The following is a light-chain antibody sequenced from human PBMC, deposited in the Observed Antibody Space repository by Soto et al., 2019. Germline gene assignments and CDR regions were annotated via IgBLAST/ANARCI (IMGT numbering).Light chain of an antibody. J-gene: IGLJ1*01. CDR1: NRDVGSYNL. Sequence: QSALTQPASVSGSPGQSITIACTGTNRDVGSYNLVSWYQQRPGEAPKLIISEVRNRPSGISYRFTGSKSGNTASLTISGLQAEDEADYYCSSYTTSSTYVFGTGTKLTVL. V-gene: IGLV2-14*01. CDR3: SSYTTSSTYV. CDR2: EVR.